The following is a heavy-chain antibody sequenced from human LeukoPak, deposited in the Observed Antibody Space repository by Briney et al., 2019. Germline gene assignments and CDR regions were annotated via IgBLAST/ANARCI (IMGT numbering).Heavy chain of an antibody. CDR1: GYTFTNFF. D-gene: IGHD2-15*01. V-gene: IGHV1-46*01. CDR2: INPRDGST. Sequence: ASVKVSCKASGYTFTNFFIHWVRQAPGQGLEWMGIINPRDGSTSYAQMFQGRVTMTRDTSTSTVYMELSSLTSDDSAVYYCERVINCSGGSCYWVFAYWGQGTLVTVSS. J-gene: IGHJ4*02. CDR3: ERVINCSGGSCYWVFAY.